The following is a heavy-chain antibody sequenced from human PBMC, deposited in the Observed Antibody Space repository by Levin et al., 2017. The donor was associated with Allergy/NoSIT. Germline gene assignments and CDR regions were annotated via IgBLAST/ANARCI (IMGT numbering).Heavy chain of an antibody. CDR1: GFTFSNAW. J-gene: IGHJ4*02. CDR2: IKSKTDGGTT. Sequence: SCAASGFTFSNAWMSWVRQAPGKGLEWVGRIKSKTDGGTTDYAAPVKGRFTISRDDSKNTLYLQMNSLKTEDTAVYYCTIEYYYDSSGAPLWYWGQGTLVTVSS. V-gene: IGHV3-15*01. D-gene: IGHD3-22*01. CDR3: TIEYYYDSSGAPLWY.